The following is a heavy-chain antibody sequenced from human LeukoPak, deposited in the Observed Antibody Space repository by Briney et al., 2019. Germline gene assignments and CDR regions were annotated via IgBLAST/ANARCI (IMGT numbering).Heavy chain of an antibody. Sequence: SETLSLTCTVSGGSLSNYYWSWIRQPPGKGLEWIGYIYYSGSTNYNPSLKSRVTISVDTSKNQFSLKLSSVTAADTAVYYCARVRYSAGWYYFDYWGQGTLVTVSS. CDR3: ARVRYSAGWYYFDY. D-gene: IGHD6-19*01. V-gene: IGHV4-59*01. CDR2: IYYSGST. CDR1: GGSLSNYY. J-gene: IGHJ4*02.